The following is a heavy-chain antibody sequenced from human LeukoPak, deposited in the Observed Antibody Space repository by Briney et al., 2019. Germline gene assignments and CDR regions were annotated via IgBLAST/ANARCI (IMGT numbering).Heavy chain of an antibody. CDR3: ARGVRYFDWLLRP. CDR2: IIPIFGTA. D-gene: IGHD3-9*01. CDR1: GGTFSSYA. V-gene: IGHV1-69*05. Sequence: GSSVKVSCKASGGTFSSYAISWVRQAPGQGLEWMGGIIPIFGTANYAQKFQGRVTITTDESTRTAYMELSSLRSEDTAVYYCARGVRYFDWLLRPWGQGTLVTVSP. J-gene: IGHJ4*02.